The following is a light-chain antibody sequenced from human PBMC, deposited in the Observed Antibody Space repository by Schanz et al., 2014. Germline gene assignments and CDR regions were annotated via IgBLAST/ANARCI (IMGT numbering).Light chain of an antibody. V-gene: IGKV3-15*01. J-gene: IGKJ1*01. Sequence: PGERATLSCRASQSVTSSYLAWYQQKPGQAPRLLIYGASTRATGIPARFSGSGSGTEFTLTISSLQSEDFAVYYCQQYKNWPWTFGQGTNVEIK. CDR1: QSVTSSY. CDR3: QQYKNWPWT. CDR2: GAS.